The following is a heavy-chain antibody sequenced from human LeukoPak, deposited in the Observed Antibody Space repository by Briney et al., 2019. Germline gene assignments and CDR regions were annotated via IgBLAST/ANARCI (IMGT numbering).Heavy chain of an antibody. CDR2: INHSGST. Sequence: PSETLSLTCAVYGGSFSGYYWSWIRQPPGKGLEWIGEINHSGSTNYNPSLKSRVTISVDTSKNQFSLKLSSVTAADTAVYYCARHVSAAGRTFWDYWGQGTLVTVSS. J-gene: IGHJ4*02. V-gene: IGHV4-34*01. D-gene: IGHD6-13*01. CDR1: GGSFSGYY. CDR3: ARHVSAAGRTFWDY.